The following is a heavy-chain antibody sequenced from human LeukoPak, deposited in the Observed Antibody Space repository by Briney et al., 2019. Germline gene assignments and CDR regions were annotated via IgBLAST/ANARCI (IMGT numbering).Heavy chain of an antibody. V-gene: IGHV1-18*01. Sequence: ASVTVSCKASGYTFTSYGISWVRQAPGQGLEWMGWISAYNGNTNYAQKLQGRVTMTTDTSTSTAYMELRSLRSDDTAVYYCARDEGGYWYDILTGYYNYFDYWGQGTLVTVSS. J-gene: IGHJ4*02. D-gene: IGHD3-9*01. CDR3: ARDEGGYWYDILTGYYNYFDY. CDR2: ISAYNGNT. CDR1: GYTFTSYG.